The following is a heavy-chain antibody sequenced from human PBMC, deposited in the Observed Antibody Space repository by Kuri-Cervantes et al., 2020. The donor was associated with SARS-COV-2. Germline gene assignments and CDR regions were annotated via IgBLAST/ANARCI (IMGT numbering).Heavy chain of an antibody. Sequence: GGSLRLSCAASGFTFSSYGMNWVRQAPGKGLEWVSSISSSSSYIYYADSVKGRFTISRDNAKNSLYLQMNSLRAEDTAVYYCARDQGSSGADFDYWGQGTLVTVSS. CDR1: GFTFSSYG. J-gene: IGHJ4*02. V-gene: IGHV3-21*01. CDR3: ARDQGSSGADFDY. D-gene: IGHD6-6*01. CDR2: ISSSSSYI.